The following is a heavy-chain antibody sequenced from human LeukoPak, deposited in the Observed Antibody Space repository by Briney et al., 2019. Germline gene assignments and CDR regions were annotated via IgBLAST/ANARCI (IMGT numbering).Heavy chain of an antibody. V-gene: IGHV1-8*02. CDR1: GYTFTSYG. CDR2: TTPGSGNT. J-gene: IGHJ1*01. Sequence: ASVKVSCKASGYTFTSYGISWVRQAPGQGLEWMGWTTPGSGNTTYAQKFQGRVTMTRDTSISTVYMELSSLTSEDTAVYYCSRGAGAVGDLWGQGTLVTVSS. CDR3: SRGAGAVGDL. D-gene: IGHD2-21*02.